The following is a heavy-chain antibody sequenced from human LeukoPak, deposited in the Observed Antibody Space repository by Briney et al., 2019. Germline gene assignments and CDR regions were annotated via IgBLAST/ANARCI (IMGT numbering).Heavy chain of an antibody. D-gene: IGHD3-22*01. CDR3: TRAVGYYYDSSGYFAAFDI. Sequence: TSETLSLTCTVSGGSISSYYWSWIRQPPGKGLEWIGYIYHSGSTYYNPSLKSRVTISVDRSKNQFSLKLSSVTAADTAVYYCTRAVGYYYDSSGYFAAFDIWGQGTMVTVSS. CDR1: GGSISSYY. V-gene: IGHV4-59*12. CDR2: IYHSGST. J-gene: IGHJ3*02.